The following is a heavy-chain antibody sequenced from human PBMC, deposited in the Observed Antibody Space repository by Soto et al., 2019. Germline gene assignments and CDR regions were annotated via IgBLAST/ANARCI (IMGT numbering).Heavy chain of an antibody. Sequence: VQLLESGGGLVQPGGSLRLSCAASGFTFSSYAISWVRQAPGQGLEWMGGIIPIFGTANYAQKFQGRVTITADESTSTAYRELSSLRSEDTAVYSCASLYCSGGSCYSGRGRGFDYWGQGTLVTVSS. CDR3: ASLYCSGGSCYSGRGRGFDY. CDR1: GFTFSSYA. V-gene: IGHV1-69*01. CDR2: IIPIFGTA. D-gene: IGHD2-15*01. J-gene: IGHJ4*02.